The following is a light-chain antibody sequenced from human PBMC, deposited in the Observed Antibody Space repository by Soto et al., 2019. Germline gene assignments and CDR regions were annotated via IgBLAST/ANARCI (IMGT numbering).Light chain of an antibody. CDR1: QSVTSN. CDR3: QQYNNWPAT. Sequence: EIVLTQSPGTLSLSPGERATLSCGASQSVTSNYLAWYQQKPGQAPRLLIYGASTRATGIPARFSGSGSGTEFTLTISSLQSEDFAVYYCQQYNNWPATFGQGTRLEIK. V-gene: IGKV3-15*01. J-gene: IGKJ5*01. CDR2: GAS.